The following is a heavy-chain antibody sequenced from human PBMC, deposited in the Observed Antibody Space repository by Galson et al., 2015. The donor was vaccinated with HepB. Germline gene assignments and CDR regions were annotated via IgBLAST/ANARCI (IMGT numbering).Heavy chain of an antibody. D-gene: IGHD3-22*01. J-gene: IGHJ2*01. CDR2: ISGSGGST. V-gene: IGHV3-23*01. Sequence: SLRLSCAASGFTFSSYAMSWVRQAPGKGLEWVSAISGSGGSTYYADSVKGRFTISRDNSKNTLYLQMNSLRAEDTAVYYCAKDPYYDSNSPWYFDLWGRGTLVTVSS. CDR1: GFTFSSYA. CDR3: AKDPYYDSNSPWYFDL.